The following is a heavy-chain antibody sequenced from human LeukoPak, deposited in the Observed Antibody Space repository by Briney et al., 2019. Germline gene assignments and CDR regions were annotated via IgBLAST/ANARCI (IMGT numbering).Heavy chain of an antibody. D-gene: IGHD5-18*01. J-gene: IGHJ5*02. CDR1: GFTISNYW. V-gene: IGHV3-7*01. CDR2: IKPDGSHK. CDR3: ARNGLFAAMVLGP. Sequence: GGSLRLSCAASGFTISNYWMRWVRQAPGKGLECVASIKPDGSHKDYVDSVKGRFTISRDNAKNSLYLQMNSLRAEDTAVYYCARNGLFAAMVLGPWGQGTLVTVSS.